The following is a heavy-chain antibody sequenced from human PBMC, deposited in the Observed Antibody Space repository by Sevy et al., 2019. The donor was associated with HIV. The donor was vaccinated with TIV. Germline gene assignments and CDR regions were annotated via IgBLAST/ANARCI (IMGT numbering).Heavy chain of an antibody. Sequence: GGCLRLSCAASGFTFTTYWMTWVRQAPGKGLEWVANINQDGSKINYVDSVKGRFIISRDNAKKSLYVQMNSLRADDTAVYYCKTVGIFEKSESQYRFMDYWGQGTLVTVSS. D-gene: IGHD6-6*01. J-gene: IGHJ4*02. CDR2: INQDGSKI. V-gene: IGHV3-7*01. CDR3: KTVGIFEKSESQYRFMDY. CDR1: GFTFTTYW.